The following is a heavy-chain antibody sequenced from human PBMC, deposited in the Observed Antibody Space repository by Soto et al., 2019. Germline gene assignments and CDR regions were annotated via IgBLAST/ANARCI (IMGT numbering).Heavy chain of an antibody. Sequence: QVQLVQSGAEVKKPGSSVKVSCKASGATFSSYAISWVRQAPGQGLEWMGGIIPIFGTANYAQKFQGRVTITADESTSTAYMELSSLRSEDTAVYYCARVSVEQWLDTADDYWGQGTLVTVSS. J-gene: IGHJ4*02. CDR2: IIPIFGTA. CDR3: ARVSVEQWLDTADDY. V-gene: IGHV1-69*01. CDR1: GATFSSYA. D-gene: IGHD6-19*01.